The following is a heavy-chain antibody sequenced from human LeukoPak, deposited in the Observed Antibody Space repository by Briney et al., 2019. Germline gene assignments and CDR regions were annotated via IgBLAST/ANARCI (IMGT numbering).Heavy chain of an antibody. D-gene: IGHD6-13*01. Sequence: SENLSRNCTVSGGSISSYYWSWIRQPPGKGLEWIGYIYYSGTTNYNPPLKSRVTISVDTSKNQFSLKLSSVTAADTAVYYCARGVYIAAAQYGYWGQGTLVTVSS. V-gene: IGHV4-59*01. CDR2: IYYSGTT. CDR3: ARGVYIAAAQYGY. CDR1: GGSISSYY. J-gene: IGHJ4*02.